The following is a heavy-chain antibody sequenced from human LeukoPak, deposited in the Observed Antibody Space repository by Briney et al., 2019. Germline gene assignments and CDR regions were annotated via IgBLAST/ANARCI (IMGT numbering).Heavy chain of an antibody. CDR2: IYTSGST. J-gene: IGHJ5*02. Sequence: SETLSLTCAVSGGSISSGGYSWRWIRQPAGKGLEWIGRIYTSGSTNYNPSLKSRVTMSVDTSKNQFSLKLSSVTAADTAVYYCARDRCSSTSCGKNWFDPWGQGTLVTVSS. V-gene: IGHV4-61*02. CDR3: ARDRCSSTSCGKNWFDP. D-gene: IGHD2-2*01. CDR1: GGSISSGGYS.